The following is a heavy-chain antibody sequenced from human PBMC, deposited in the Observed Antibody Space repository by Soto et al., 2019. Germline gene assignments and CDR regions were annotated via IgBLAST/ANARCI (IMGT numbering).Heavy chain of an antibody. Sequence: EVQLVESGGGLVKPGGSLRLSCAASGFTFNTYDMNWVRQAPGKGLEWVSSITTSSAYIYYADSLKGRITISIDNAKNSLFLQMNSLRAEDTAGYYCVRSGTARLLRHSWFDTWGQGTLVTVSS. CDR2: ITTSSAYI. CDR3: VRSGTARLLRHSWFDT. V-gene: IGHV3-21*01. J-gene: IGHJ5*02. CDR1: GFTFNTYD. D-gene: IGHD2-21*01.